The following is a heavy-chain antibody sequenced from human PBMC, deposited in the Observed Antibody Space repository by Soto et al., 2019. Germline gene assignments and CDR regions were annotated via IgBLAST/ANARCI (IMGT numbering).Heavy chain of an antibody. CDR2: MNPNSGNT. J-gene: IGHJ5*02. Sequence: QVQLVQSGAEVKKPGASVKVSCKASGYTFSSYEINWVRQATGQGLEWMGWMNPNSGNTGYAQKFQGRVTMTRNTSISTAYMELSSLRSEDTAVYYCARAPNSSGWYYWFDPWGQETLVTVSS. CDR1: GYTFSSYE. V-gene: IGHV1-8*01. CDR3: ARAPNSSGWYYWFDP. D-gene: IGHD6-19*01.